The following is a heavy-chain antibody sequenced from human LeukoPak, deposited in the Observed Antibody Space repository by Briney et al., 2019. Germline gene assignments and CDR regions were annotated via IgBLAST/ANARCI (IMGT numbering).Heavy chain of an antibody. J-gene: IGHJ4*02. V-gene: IGHV3-21*01. CDR2: ISSSSSYI. CDR3: ASVYGDYDALDY. CDR1: GFTFSSYS. Sequence: SGGSLRLSCAASGFTFSSYSMNWVRQAPGKGLEWVSSISSSSSYIYYADSVKGRFTISRDNAKNSLYLQMNSLRAEDTAVYYCASVYGDYDALDYWGQGTLVTVSS. D-gene: IGHD4-17*01.